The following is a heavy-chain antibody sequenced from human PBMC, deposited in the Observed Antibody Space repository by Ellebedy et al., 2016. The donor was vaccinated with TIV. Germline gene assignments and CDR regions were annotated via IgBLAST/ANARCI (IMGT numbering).Heavy chain of an antibody. CDR1: GLAFSDYY. CDR3: ARGPEDSNTYFLYYFDY. CDR2: ISGRNDYT. D-gene: IGHD3-22*01. Sequence: GESLKISXAASGLAFSDYYMSWIRQAPGKGLEWVSYISGRNDYTNYADSVKGRFTISRDNARNSLYLQMNSLRAEDTAVYYCARGPEDSNTYFLYYFDYWGQGALVTVSS. V-gene: IGHV3-11*06. J-gene: IGHJ4*02.